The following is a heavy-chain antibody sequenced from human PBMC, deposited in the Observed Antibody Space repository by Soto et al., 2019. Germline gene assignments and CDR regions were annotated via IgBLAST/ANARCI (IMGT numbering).Heavy chain of an antibody. CDR2: IIPIFGTA. Sequence: SVKVSCKASGGTFSSYAISWVRQAPGQGLEWMGGIIPIFGTANYAQKFQGRVTITADESTSTAYMELSSLRSEDTAVYYCAREYYYDSSGYRALDYWGQGTLVTAPQ. CDR1: GGTFSSYA. J-gene: IGHJ4*02. CDR3: AREYYYDSSGYRALDY. V-gene: IGHV1-69*13. D-gene: IGHD3-22*01.